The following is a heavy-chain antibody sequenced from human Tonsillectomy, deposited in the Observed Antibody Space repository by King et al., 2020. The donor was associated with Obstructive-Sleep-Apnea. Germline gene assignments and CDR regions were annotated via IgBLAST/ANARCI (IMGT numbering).Heavy chain of an antibody. J-gene: IGHJ4*02. D-gene: IGHD6-19*01. CDR1: RGSISNYY. V-gene: IGHV4-59*01. Sequence: VQLVESGPGLVKPSATLSLSCTVSRGSISNYYWSWIRQPPGKGLEWIGYTHHSGLTKHNPSFKSRVIISVDTSKNQLSLKLTSVTAADTAVYYCARGFGSSGWPYYFDYWGQGTLVTVSS. CDR3: ARGFGSSGWPYYFDY. CDR2: THHSGLT.